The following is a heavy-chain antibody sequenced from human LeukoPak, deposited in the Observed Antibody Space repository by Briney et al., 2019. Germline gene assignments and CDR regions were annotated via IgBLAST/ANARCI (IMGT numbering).Heavy chain of an antibody. D-gene: IGHD6-13*01. CDR2: INWNGGST. CDR1: GGSISSSDYY. J-gene: IGHJ4*02. V-gene: IGHV3-20*04. Sequence: SSETLSLTCTVSGGSISSSDYYWGWIRQPPGKGLEWVSGINWNGGSTGYADSVKGRFTISRDNAKNSLYLQMNSLRAEDTALYYCARATEITAAATPTSFDYWGQGTLVTVSS. CDR3: ARATEITAAATPTSFDY.